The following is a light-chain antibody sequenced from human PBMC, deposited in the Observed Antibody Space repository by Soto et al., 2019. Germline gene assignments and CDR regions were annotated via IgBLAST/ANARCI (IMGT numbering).Light chain of an antibody. Sequence: DIQMTQSPSSLSASVGDRVTITCRASQSISSYLNWYQQKPGKAPKLQIYAASSLQSGVPSRFSGSGSGTDFTLTISSLQPEDFATYYYQQSYSTPWTFGQGTKVEIK. J-gene: IGKJ1*01. CDR2: AAS. CDR3: QQSYSTPWT. V-gene: IGKV1-39*01. CDR1: QSISSY.